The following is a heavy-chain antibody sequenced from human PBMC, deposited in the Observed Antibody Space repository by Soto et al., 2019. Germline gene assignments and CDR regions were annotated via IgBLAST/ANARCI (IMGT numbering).Heavy chain of an antibody. CDR3: GKLKGVAGWYFDY. D-gene: IGHD6-19*01. Sequence: EVQLLESGGGLVQPGGSLRLSCAASGFTFRGYAMTWVRQAPGKGLDWVSTISNGDGNTYYADSVKGRFTISRDNSQNTLYLQMNSLRAEDTAVYYCGKLKGVAGWYFDYWGQGTLVTISS. J-gene: IGHJ4*02. CDR1: GFTFRGYA. V-gene: IGHV3-23*01. CDR2: ISNGDGNT.